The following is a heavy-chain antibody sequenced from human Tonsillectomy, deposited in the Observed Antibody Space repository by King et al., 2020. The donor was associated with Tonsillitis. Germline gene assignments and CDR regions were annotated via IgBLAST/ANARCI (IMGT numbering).Heavy chain of an antibody. CDR2: IYYSGST. J-gene: IGHJ4*02. V-gene: IGHV4-61*01. CDR3: ATYDFWSGVRFDY. D-gene: IGHD3-3*01. CDR1: GGSVSSGSYY. Sequence: QLQESGPGLVKPSETLSLTCTVSGGSVSSGSYYWSWIRQPPGKGLEWIGSIYYSGSTNYNPSLNSRVTISVDTSKNQFSLKLTSVTAADTAVYYCATYDFWSGVRFDYWGQGTLVTVSS.